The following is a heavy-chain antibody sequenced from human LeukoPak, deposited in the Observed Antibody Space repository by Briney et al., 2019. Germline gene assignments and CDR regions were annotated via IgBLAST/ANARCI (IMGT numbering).Heavy chain of an antibody. CDR3: ATIVKDILTGATPGLPDN. D-gene: IGHD3-9*01. CDR1: GYSISSGYY. V-gene: IGHV4-38-2*02. CDR2: INHSGST. Sequence: SETLSLTCIVSGYSISSGYYWGWIRQPPGKGLEWIGEINHSGSTNYNPSLKSRVTISVDTSRNQFSLKLTSVTAADTAVYYCATIVKDILTGATPGLPDNWGQGTVVIVSS. J-gene: IGHJ4*02.